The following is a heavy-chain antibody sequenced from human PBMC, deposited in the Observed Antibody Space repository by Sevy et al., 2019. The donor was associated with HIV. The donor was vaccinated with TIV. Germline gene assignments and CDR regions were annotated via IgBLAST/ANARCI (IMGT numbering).Heavy chain of an antibody. J-gene: IGHJ5*02. V-gene: IGHV4-39*01. CDR2: IYYSGST. D-gene: IGHD3-10*01. CDR1: GGSISSSSYY. CDR3: ARQERVSYYGSGSHNWFDP. Sequence: SETLSLTCTVSGGSISSSSYYWGWIRQPPGKGLEWIGSIYYSGSTYYNPSLKSRVTISVDTSKNQFSLKLSSVTAADTAVYYCARQERVSYYGSGSHNWFDPWGQGTLVTVSS.